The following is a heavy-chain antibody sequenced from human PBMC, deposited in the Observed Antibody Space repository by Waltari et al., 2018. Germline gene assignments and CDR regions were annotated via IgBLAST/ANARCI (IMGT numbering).Heavy chain of an antibody. CDR2: IKKDGTEE. CDR3: ARDHWYSLDL. D-gene: IGHD2-21*02. CDR1: GFPFGDYW. J-gene: IGHJ4*02. V-gene: IGHV3-7*01. Sequence: EEQLVESGGGLVQPGGSLSLFCVASGFPFGDYWMAWVRQAPGKELEWVAKIKKDGTEEMYVDSVKGRFTISKDNAKNLVFLQMNSLRAEDTAVYYCARDHWYSLDLWGQGTQVTVSS.